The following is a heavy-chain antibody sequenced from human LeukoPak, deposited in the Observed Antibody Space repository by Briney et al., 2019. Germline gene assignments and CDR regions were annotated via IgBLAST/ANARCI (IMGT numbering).Heavy chain of an antibody. Sequence: ASVRVSCKASGYSFSDFHIHWVRQAPGQGLEWMGWINPKSGATTYAERFRGRVTMTRDTSPNTVYLELASLYSDDTAVFYCARDYSDGHNRRDAFDLWGQGTTLIVSS. CDR2: INPKSGAT. CDR1: GYSFSDFH. D-gene: IGHD5-18*01. J-gene: IGHJ3*01. V-gene: IGHV1-2*02. CDR3: ARDYSDGHNRRDAFDL.